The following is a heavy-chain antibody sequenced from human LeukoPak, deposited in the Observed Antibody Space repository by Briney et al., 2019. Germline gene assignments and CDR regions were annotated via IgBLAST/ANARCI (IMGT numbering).Heavy chain of an antibody. V-gene: IGHV3-30-3*01. D-gene: IGHD6-19*01. CDR2: ISYDGSNK. Sequence: GGSLRLSCAASGFTFSNYAMSWVRQAPGKGLEWVAVISYDGSNKYYADSVKGRFTISRDNSKNTLYLQMNSLRAEDTAVYYCAREVVAVAGTLDYWGQGTLVTVSS. J-gene: IGHJ4*02. CDR3: AREVVAVAGTLDY. CDR1: GFTFSNYA.